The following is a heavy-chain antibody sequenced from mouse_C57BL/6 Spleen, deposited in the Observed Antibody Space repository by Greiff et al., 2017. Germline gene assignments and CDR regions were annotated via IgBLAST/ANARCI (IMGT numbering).Heavy chain of an antibody. V-gene: IGHV1-64*01. CDR2: IHPNSGST. CDR3: AVLDSSGYEFAY. J-gene: IGHJ3*01. CDR1: GYTFTSYW. D-gene: IGHD3-2*02. Sequence: QVQLQQPGAELVKPGASVKLSCKASGYTFTSYWMHWVKQRPGQGLEWIGMIHPNSGSTNYNEKFKSKATLTVDKSSSTAYMQLSSLTSEDSAVYYCAVLDSSGYEFAYWGQGTLVTVSA.